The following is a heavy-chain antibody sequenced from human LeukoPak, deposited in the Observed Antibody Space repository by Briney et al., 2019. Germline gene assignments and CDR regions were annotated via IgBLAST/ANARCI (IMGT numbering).Heavy chain of an antibody. V-gene: IGHV3-30*18. Sequence: GGCLRLSCVASGFTFSSYGMHWVRQAPGKGLEWVAVILNDGSNKYYADSVKGRFTISRDNSKNTLYLQMNSLRAEDTAVYYWGKGRGAFDIWGQGTMVTVSS. D-gene: IGHD3-10*01. CDR1: GFTFSSYG. CDR3: GKGRGAFDI. J-gene: IGHJ3*02. CDR2: ILNDGSNK.